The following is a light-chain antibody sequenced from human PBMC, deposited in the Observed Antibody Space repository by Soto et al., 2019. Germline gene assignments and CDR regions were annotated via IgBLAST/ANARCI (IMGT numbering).Light chain of an antibody. J-gene: IGKJ5*01. CDR2: DAS. CDR3: QQLGTT. V-gene: IGKV3-11*01. CDR1: QSVSSY. Sequence: DIVLTQSPATLSLYPGARATLSCRASQSVSSYLAWYQQKPGQAPRLLIYDASSRATGIPARFSGSGSGTDFTLTISSLEPEDFAVYYCQQLGTTFGQGTRLAI.